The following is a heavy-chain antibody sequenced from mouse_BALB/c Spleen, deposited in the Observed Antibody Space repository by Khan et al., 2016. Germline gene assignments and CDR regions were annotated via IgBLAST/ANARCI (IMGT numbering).Heavy chain of an antibody. V-gene: IGHV3-2*02. D-gene: IGHD4-1*01. CDR1: GYSITSDYA. Sequence: EVQLVESGPGLVKPSQSLSLTCTVTGYSITSDYAWNWIRQFPGNKLEWMGYISYSGSTSYNPSLKSRIPITRDTSKNQFFLQLNSVTTEDTATXYCARGLGRAYWGQGTLVTVSA. J-gene: IGHJ3*01. CDR2: ISYSGST. CDR3: ARGLGRAY.